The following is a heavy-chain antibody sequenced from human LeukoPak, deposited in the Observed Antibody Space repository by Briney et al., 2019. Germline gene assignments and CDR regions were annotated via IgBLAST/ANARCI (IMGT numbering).Heavy chain of an antibody. CDR2: ISYDGSNK. J-gene: IGHJ4*02. Sequence: GRSLRLSCAASGFTFSSYGMHWVRQAPGKGLEWVAVISYDGSNKNYPASVKGRFTISRDNSKNTLYLQMNSLRAEDTAVYYCAKDRDDYGDPRAPDYWGQGTLVTVSS. D-gene: IGHD4-17*01. V-gene: IGHV3-30*18. CDR3: AKDRDDYGDPRAPDY. CDR1: GFTFSSYG.